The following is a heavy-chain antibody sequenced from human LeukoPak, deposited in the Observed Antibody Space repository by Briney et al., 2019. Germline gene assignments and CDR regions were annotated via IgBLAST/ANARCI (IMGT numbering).Heavy chain of an antibody. V-gene: IGHV1-2*02. CDR2: INPSSGGT. D-gene: IGHD5-18*01. CDR1: GYTFTGYY. J-gene: IGHJ5*02. CDR3: AYTAALNWFDP. Sequence: ASVKVSCKASGYTFTGYYMHWARQAPGQGLEWMGWINPSSGGTNYAQKFQGRVTMTRDTSISTAYMELSRLRSDDTAVYYCAYTAALNWFDPWGQGTLVTVSS.